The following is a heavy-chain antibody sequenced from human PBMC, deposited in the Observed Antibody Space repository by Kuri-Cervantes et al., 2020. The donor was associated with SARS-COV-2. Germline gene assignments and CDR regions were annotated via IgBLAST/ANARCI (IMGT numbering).Heavy chain of an antibody. J-gene: IGHJ4*02. D-gene: IGHD4-17*01. CDR2: IYSGGSI. CDR3: AREQTTLRQYYFDY. Sequence: GGSLRLSCAASGFTVSSNYMSWVRQAPGKGLEWVSVIYSGGSIYCADSVKGRFTVSRDNSKNTLYLQMNSLRAEDTAVYYCAREQTTLRQYYFDYWGQGTLVTVSS. V-gene: IGHV3-53*01. CDR1: GFTVSSNY.